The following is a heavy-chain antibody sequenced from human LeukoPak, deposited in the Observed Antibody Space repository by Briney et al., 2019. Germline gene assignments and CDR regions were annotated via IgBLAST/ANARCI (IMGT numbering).Heavy chain of an antibody. J-gene: IGHJ4*02. CDR1: GYTFTSYD. CDR3: AREILTTVVTGLYYFDY. V-gene: IGHV1-8*01. Sequence: ASVKVSCKASGYTFTSYDINWVRQATGQGLEWMGWMNPNSGNTGYAQKFQGRVTITADKSTSTAYMELSSLRSEDTAVYYCAREILTTVVTGLYYFDYWGQGTLVTVSS. D-gene: IGHD4-23*01. CDR2: MNPNSGNT.